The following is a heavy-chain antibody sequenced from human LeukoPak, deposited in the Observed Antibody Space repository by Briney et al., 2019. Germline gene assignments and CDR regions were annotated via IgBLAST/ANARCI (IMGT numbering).Heavy chain of an antibody. Sequence: SETLSLTCTVSGGSISSGDYYWSWIRQPPGKGLEWIGYIYYSGSTYYNPSLKSRVTISVDTSKNQFSLRLSSVTAADTAVYYCARIQTQYFFDYWGQGTLVTVSS. CDR3: ARIQTQYFFDY. CDR2: IYYSGST. D-gene: IGHD5-18*01. J-gene: IGHJ4*02. CDR1: GGSISSGDYY. V-gene: IGHV4-30-4*01.